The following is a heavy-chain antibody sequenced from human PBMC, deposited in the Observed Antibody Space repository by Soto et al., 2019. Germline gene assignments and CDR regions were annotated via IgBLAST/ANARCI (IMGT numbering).Heavy chain of an antibody. CDR3: ARAVYSWNYFDY. CDR2: IYYSGST. V-gene: IGHV4-59*01. Sequence: SETLSLTCTVSGGSISSYYWSWIRQPPGKGLEWIGYIYYSGSTNYNPSLKSRVTISVDTSKNQFSLKLSSVTAADTAVYYCARAVYSWNYFDYWGQGTLVTVSS. CDR1: GGSISSYY. D-gene: IGHD5-18*01. J-gene: IGHJ4*02.